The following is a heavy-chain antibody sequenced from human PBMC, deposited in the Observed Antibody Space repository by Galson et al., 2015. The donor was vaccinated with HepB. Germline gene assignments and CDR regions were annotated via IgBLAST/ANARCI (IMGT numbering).Heavy chain of an antibody. D-gene: IGHD3-3*01. CDR1: GFTFSNYV. Sequence: SLRLSCAASGFTFSNYVMYWVRQAPGKGLEWVAVISYDGHNKYVAESVKGRFTISRDNSKNTLYLEMNSLKTEDTAVYYCARPCYDFWSGYHAPSDYWGQGTLVTVSS. CDR2: ISYDGHNK. V-gene: IGHV3-30-3*01. J-gene: IGHJ4*02. CDR3: ARPCYDFWSGYHAPSDY.